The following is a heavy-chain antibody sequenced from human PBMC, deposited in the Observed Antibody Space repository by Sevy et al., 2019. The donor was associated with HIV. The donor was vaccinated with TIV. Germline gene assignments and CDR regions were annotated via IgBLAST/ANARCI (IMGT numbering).Heavy chain of an antibody. J-gene: IGHJ4*02. CDR2: IYYNGHI. CDR1: GGSITSLY. D-gene: IGHD3-16*01. V-gene: IGHV4-59*08. CDR3: AGENAWGRGYS. Sequence: SETLSLTCTVSGGSITSLYWNWIRQPPGKGLEWIANIYYNGHINYNPSLKSRVTLSLETSKNQFSLRLSSVTAADTAMYYCAGENAWGRGYSWGQGILVTVSS.